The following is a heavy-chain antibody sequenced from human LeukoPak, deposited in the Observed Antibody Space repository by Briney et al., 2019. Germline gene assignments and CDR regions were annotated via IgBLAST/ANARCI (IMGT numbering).Heavy chain of an antibody. Sequence: GASVKVSCKASVYTFTSHDINWVRQATGQGLEWMGWMNPNSGNTGYAQKFQGRVTMTRNTSISTAYMELSSLRSEDTAVYYCARRLEPLDYGGDYWGQGTLVTVSS. CDR2: MNPNSGNT. V-gene: IGHV1-8*01. CDR3: ARRLEPLDYGGDY. CDR1: VYTFTSHD. D-gene: IGHD4/OR15-4a*01. J-gene: IGHJ4*02.